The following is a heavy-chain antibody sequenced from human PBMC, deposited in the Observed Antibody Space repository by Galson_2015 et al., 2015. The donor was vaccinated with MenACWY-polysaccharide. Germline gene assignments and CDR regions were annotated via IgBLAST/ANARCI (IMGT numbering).Heavy chain of an antibody. CDR2: IVVGSGNT. D-gene: IGHD6-13*01. CDR1: GFTFTSSA. CDR3: AAVGGRNSSSWYLDY. J-gene: IGHJ4*02. V-gene: IGHV1-58*01. Sequence: SVKVSCKASGFTFTSSAVQWVRQARGQRLVWIGWIVVGSGNTNYAQKFQERVTITRDMSTSTAYMELSSLRSEDTAVYYCAAVGGRNSSSWYLDYWGQGTLVTVSS.